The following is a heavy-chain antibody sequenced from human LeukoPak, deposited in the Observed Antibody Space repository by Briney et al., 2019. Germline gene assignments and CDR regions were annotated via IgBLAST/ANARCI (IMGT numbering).Heavy chain of an antibody. D-gene: IGHD4-17*01. V-gene: IGHV3-23*01. J-gene: IGHJ4*02. CDR1: GFTFSSHA. CDR3: AKDIGVTTDFSYFDY. Sequence: GGSLRLSCAASGFTFSSHAMSWVRQAPGKGLECVSAISGSGGSTYYADSVKGRFTISRDNSKNTLYLQMNSLRAEDTAVYYCAKDIGVTTDFSYFDYWGQGTLVTVSS. CDR2: ISGSGGST.